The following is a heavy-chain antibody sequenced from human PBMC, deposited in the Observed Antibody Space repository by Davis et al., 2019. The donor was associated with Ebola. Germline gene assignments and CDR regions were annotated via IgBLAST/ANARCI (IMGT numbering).Heavy chain of an antibody. CDR3: TRMEADYDILTGYFRYSFDY. Sequence: MPSETLSLTCTVSGGSISSYYWSWIRQPPGKGLAWLGYISHSGNTYYNPTLRSRLTLSVDTSKKQFSLRLRSVTAADTAVYYCTRMEADYDILTGYFRYSFDYWGQGVVVTVSS. D-gene: IGHD3-9*01. CDR1: GGSISSYY. J-gene: IGHJ4*02. CDR2: ISHSGNT. V-gene: IGHV4-59*06.